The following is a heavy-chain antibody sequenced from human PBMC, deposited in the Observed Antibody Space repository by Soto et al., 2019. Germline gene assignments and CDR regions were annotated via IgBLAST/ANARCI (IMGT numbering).Heavy chain of an antibody. V-gene: IGHV3-23*01. CDR1: RFTFSIFA. J-gene: IGHJ4*02. Sequence: PGGSLRLSCAASRFTFSIFAMSWVRQSPGKGLEWVSTISGSGGSTYYADAVKGRFSISRDNSMGTLYLQMKSLRVEDTAIYYCAKEVSLGSTVDLGYWGQGTLVTVSS. CDR3: AKEVSLGSTVDLGY. CDR2: ISGSGGST. D-gene: IGHD7-27*01.